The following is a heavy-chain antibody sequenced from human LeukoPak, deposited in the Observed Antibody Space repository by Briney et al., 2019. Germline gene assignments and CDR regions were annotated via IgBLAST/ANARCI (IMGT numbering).Heavy chain of an antibody. V-gene: IGHV4-39*07. CDR1: GGSISSSSYY. J-gene: IGHJ6*02. Sequence: SETLSLTCTVSGGSISSSSYYWGWIRQPPGKGLEWIGSIYYSGSTYYNPSLKSRVTISVDTSKNQFSLKLSSVTAADTAVYYCARARITMVRGVMQYYYYYYGMDVWGQGTTVTVSS. D-gene: IGHD3-10*01. CDR3: ARARITMVRGVMQYYYYYYGMDV. CDR2: IYYSGST.